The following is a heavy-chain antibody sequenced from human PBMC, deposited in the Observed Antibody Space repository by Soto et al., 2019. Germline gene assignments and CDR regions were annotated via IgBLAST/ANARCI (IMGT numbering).Heavy chain of an antibody. CDR2: ISGSGFKK. J-gene: IGHJ5*02. CDR3: AKNQGVELVPLATVDWFDP. CDR1: GFIFENFG. D-gene: IGHD1-26*01. Sequence: GGSLRLSCAASGFIFENFGMSWVRQAPGKGLEWISSISGSGFKKYYADSVKGRFTISRDNSKSTVYLELNNLSAEDTAVYHCAKNQGVELVPLATVDWFDPWGQGSVVTVTS. V-gene: IGHV3-23*01.